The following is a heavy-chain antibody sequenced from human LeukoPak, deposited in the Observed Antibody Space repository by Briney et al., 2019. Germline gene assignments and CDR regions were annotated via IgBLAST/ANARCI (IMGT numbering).Heavy chain of an antibody. CDR3: ARGSATVTTYYYYYMDV. Sequence: SETLSLTCAVYGGSFSGYCWSWIRQPPGKGLEWIGEINHSGNTNYNPSLKSRVTISVDTSKNQFSLKLSSVTAADTAVYYCARGSATVTTYYYYYMDVWGKGTTVTVSS. CDR2: INHSGNT. D-gene: IGHD4-17*01. V-gene: IGHV4-34*01. CDR1: GGSFSGYC. J-gene: IGHJ6*03.